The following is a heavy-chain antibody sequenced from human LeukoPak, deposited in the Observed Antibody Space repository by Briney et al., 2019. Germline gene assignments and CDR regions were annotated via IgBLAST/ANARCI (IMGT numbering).Heavy chain of an antibody. V-gene: IGHV3-7*01. J-gene: IGHJ3*02. Sequence: PGGSLRLACEASGFTFRSYWMSWVRQAPGKGLEWVANIKQDGSEKYYLDSVKGRFTTSRDNAKNSLFLEMNSLRAEDTAVYYCASLYNKDGFDIWGQGTMVTVSS. CDR2: IKQDGSEK. CDR3: ASLYNKDGFDI. D-gene: IGHD1-1*01. CDR1: GFTFRSYW.